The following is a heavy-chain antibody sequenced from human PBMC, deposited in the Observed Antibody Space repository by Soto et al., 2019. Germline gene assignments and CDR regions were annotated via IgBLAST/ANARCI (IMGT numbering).Heavy chain of an antibody. CDR2: ISGNGDTT. J-gene: IGHJ1*01. V-gene: IGHV3-23*01. Sequence: EVQLLESGGGLVQPGGSLRLYCAASGFTFSSSAMSWARQAPGKGLDWVSAISGNGDTTYYADSVKGRFTISRDISKNTLYLQMNSLRAEDTAVYYCAKIRGYDLGSTAFQHWGQGTLVTVSS. D-gene: IGHD5-12*01. CDR3: AKIRGYDLGSTAFQH. CDR1: GFTFSSSA.